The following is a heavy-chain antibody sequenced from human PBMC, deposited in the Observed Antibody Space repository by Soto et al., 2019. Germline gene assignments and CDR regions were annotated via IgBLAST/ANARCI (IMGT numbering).Heavy chain of an antibody. CDR2: VSYEGANK. D-gene: IGHD5-12*01. Sequence: ESGGGVVQPGGSLRLSCVTSGFTFSTYGMHWVRQAPGKGPEWVAVVSYEGANKYYGDSVKGRFTISRDNSKNTLYLQMNRLSVEDTAVYFCAKDLGYTSSSPGTIHYKGMDVWGQGTTVPVSS. V-gene: IGHV3-30*18. CDR3: AKDLGYTSSSPGTIHYKGMDV. J-gene: IGHJ6*02. CDR1: GFTFSTYG.